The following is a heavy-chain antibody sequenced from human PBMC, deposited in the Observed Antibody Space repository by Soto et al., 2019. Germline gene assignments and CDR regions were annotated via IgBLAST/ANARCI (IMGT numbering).Heavy chain of an antibody. Sequence: ASVKVSCKASGYTFTGYYMHWVRQAPGQGLEWMGWINPNSGGTNYAQKFQGWVTMTRDTSISTAYMELSRLRSDDTAVYYCSRGNYDTVPRYYGMDVWGQGTTVTVSS. CDR3: SRGNYDTVPRYYGMDV. CDR1: GYTFTGYY. J-gene: IGHJ6*02. D-gene: IGHD3-16*01. V-gene: IGHV1-2*04. CDR2: INPNSGGT.